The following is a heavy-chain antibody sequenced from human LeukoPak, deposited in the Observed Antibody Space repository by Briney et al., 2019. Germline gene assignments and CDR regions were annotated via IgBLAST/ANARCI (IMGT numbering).Heavy chain of an antibody. D-gene: IGHD3-3*01. Sequence: SETLSLTCAVYGGSFSGYYWSWIRQPPGKGLEWIGEINHSGSTNYNPSLKSRVTISVDTSKNQFSLKLSSVTAADTAVYYCARTHSGSYYDFWSGYYDYWGQGTLVTVSS. CDR1: GGSFSGYY. CDR3: ARTHSGSYYDFWSGYYDY. V-gene: IGHV4-34*01. CDR2: INHSGST. J-gene: IGHJ4*02.